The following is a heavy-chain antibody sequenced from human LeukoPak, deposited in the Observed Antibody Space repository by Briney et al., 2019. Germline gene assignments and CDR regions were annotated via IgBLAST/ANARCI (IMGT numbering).Heavy chain of an antibody. Sequence: QPGGSLRLSCAASGFTFSSYGMHWVRQAPGKGLEWVAVIWYDGSNKYYADSVKGRFTISRDNSKNTLYLQMNSLRAEGTAVYYCAKDSDLSSSTWFDPWGQGTLVTVSS. CDR1: GFTFSSYG. V-gene: IGHV3-33*06. CDR3: AKDSDLSSSTWFDP. J-gene: IGHJ5*02. D-gene: IGHD6-6*01. CDR2: IWYDGSNK.